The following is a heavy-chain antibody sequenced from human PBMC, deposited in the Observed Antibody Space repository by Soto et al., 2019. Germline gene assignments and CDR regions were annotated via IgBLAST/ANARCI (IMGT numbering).Heavy chain of an antibody. D-gene: IGHD5-12*01. CDR2: VNPGGYST. CDR3: AKDLRAGSGYDFAY. V-gene: IGHV3-23*01. CDR1: GFTFTSYS. J-gene: IGHJ4*02. Sequence: EVQLLQSGGGLVQPGGSLRLSCAASGFTFTSYSMTWVRQTPGKGLEWVAAVNPGGYSTYYANSVKGRFTISRDNSNKSLYLQMNSLRAEDTAVYYCAKDLRAGSGYDFAYMDQGTLVTVSS.